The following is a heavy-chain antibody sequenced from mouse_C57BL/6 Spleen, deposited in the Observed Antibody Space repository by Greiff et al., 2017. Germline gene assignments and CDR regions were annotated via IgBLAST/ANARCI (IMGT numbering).Heavy chain of an antibody. CDR1: GYAFSSPW. J-gene: IGHJ4*01. CDR3: ANGAPDAMDY. CDR2: IYPGDGDT. V-gene: IGHV1-82*01. Sequence: VQLQQSGPELVKPGASVKISCKASGYAFSSPWMTWVKQRPGKGLEWIGRIYPGDGDTNYNGKFKGKATLTADKSSSTAYMQLSSLTSEDSAVYVCANGAPDAMDYWGQGTSVTVSS.